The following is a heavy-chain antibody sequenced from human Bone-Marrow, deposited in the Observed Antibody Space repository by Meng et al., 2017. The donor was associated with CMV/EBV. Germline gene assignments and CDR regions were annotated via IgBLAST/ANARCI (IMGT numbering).Heavy chain of an antibody. V-gene: IGHV3-23*03. CDR1: GFTLSSYE. Sequence: GESLKISCAASGFTLSSYEMNWVRQAPGKGLEWVSVIYTGNGGTFYADSVKGRFTISRHDSQNTVYLLMNGLRAEDTAVYYCAKGSKWYDPWGQGTLVTVSS. CDR3: AKGSKWYDP. CDR2: IYTGNGGT. J-gene: IGHJ5*02.